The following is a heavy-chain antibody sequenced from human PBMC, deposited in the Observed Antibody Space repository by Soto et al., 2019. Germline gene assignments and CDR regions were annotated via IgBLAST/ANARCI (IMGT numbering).Heavy chain of an antibody. Sequence: QLQLQESGPGLVKPSETLSLTCTVSGGSFSSRSYYWGWLRQPPGKGLEWIGSIYNSGSTYYNPSLKSRVTISVDTSKNQFSLKLSSVTAADTAVYFCARASHYGDSWDYWGQGTLVTVSS. CDR2: IYNSGST. J-gene: IGHJ4*02. CDR1: GGSFSSRSYY. D-gene: IGHD4-17*01. CDR3: ARASHYGDSWDY. V-gene: IGHV4-39*01.